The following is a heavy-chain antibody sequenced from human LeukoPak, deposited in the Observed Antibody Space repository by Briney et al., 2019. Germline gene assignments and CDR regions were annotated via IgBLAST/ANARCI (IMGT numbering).Heavy chain of an antibody. J-gene: IGHJ5*02. Sequence: SETLSLTCTVSGGSISSGDYYWSWIRQPPGKGLEWIGYIYYSGSTYYNPSLKSRVTISVDTSKNQFSLKLSSVTAADTAVYYCARDLSLVSSVFDPWGQGTLVTVSS. CDR3: ARDLSLVSSVFDP. CDR1: GGSISSGDYY. CDR2: IYYSGST. V-gene: IGHV4-30-4*01. D-gene: IGHD3-16*02.